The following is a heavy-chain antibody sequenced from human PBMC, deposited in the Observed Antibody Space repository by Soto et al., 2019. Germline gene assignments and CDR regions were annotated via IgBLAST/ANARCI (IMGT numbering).Heavy chain of an antibody. CDR3: ARAMYYYDNSGLPV. D-gene: IGHD3-22*01. J-gene: IGHJ4*02. CDR1: GYTGTSYC. CDR2: INIYGGGT. Sequence: LEQSGPDVKKPGASVKVSCNASGYTGTSYCILWVRLAPGQGLECMGWINIYGGGTNYAQKYQDRVTMTRDTSTNTVYLEMRSLTADDAAIYYCARAMYYYDNSGLPVWGQGTLVTVSS. V-gene: IGHV1-18*01.